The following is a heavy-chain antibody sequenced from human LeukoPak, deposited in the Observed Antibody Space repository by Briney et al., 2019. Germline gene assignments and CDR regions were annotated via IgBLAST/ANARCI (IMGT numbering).Heavy chain of an antibody. D-gene: IGHD1-26*01. CDR3: AKEVGATNFDY. J-gene: IGHJ4*02. CDR1: GFTFSSYA. Sequence: PGGSLRLSCAASGFTFSSYAMHWVRQAPGKGLEWVAVISYDGSNKYYADSVKGRFSISRDNSKNTVYLQMNSLRAEDTAVYYCAKEVGATNFDYWGQGTLVTVSS. V-gene: IGHV3-30*04. CDR2: ISYDGSNK.